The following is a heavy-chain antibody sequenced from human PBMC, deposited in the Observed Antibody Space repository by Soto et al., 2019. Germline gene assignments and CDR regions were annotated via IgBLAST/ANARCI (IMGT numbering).Heavy chain of an antibody. CDR3: ARVPDR. CDR2: IHYSGST. V-gene: IGHV4-61*01. CDR1: DGSVSIGTYY. D-gene: IGHD2-2*01. J-gene: IGHJ5*02. Sequence: SETLSLTCTVSDGSVSIGTYYWSWIRQPPGKGLEWIGIIHYSGSTNYNPSLKSRVTLSVDRSKNQFSLKLSSVIAADTAVYYCARVPDRWGQGTLVTVSS.